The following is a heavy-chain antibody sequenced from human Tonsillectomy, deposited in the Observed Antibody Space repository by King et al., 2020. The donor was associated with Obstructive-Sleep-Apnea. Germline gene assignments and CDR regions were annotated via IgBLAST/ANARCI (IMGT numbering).Heavy chain of an antibody. D-gene: IGHD3-3*01. CDR2: ISTSGDAT. V-gene: IGHV3-23*04. J-gene: IGHJ4*01. Sequence: VQLVESGGGLVQPGGSLRLSCAASGLTFSHYAMSWVRQAPGKGLEWVSTISTSGDATYYLDSVKGRFTISRDNSKNTLDLQMNSLRVGDTALYYCAKDTVLRFSEWLSAFDYWGHGTLVTVSS. CDR1: GLTFSHYA. CDR3: AKDTVLRFSEWLSAFDY.